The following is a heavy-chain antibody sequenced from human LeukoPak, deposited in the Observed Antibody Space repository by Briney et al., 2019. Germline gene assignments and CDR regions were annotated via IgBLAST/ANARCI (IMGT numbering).Heavy chain of an antibody. J-gene: IGHJ6*02. Sequence: GGSLRLSCAASGFTFSSYGMHWVRQAPGKGLEWVAFIRYDGGNKYYADSVKGRFTISRDNSKNTLYLQMNSLRAEDTAVYYCAKDPLYSVAGPPRYYGMDVWGQGTTVTVSS. D-gene: IGHD6-19*01. CDR1: GFTFSSYG. V-gene: IGHV3-30*02. CDR3: AKDPLYSVAGPPRYYGMDV. CDR2: IRYDGGNK.